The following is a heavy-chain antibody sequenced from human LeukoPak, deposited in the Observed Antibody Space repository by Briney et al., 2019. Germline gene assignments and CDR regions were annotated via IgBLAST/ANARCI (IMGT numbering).Heavy chain of an antibody. CDR3: VREGGFDN. D-gene: IGHD3-16*01. CDR1: GFTFSSYS. CDR2: ISSTSGTI. V-gene: IGHV3-48*01. Sequence: GGSLRLSCAASGFTFSSYSRNWVRQAPGMGLESISYISSTSGTIYYADSVKGLFTISRDNAKNSLDLQMNRLRAEDTAVYYCVREGGFDNWGQGTLVTVSS. J-gene: IGHJ4*02.